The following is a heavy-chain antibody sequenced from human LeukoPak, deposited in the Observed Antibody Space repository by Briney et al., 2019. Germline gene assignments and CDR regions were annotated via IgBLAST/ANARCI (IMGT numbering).Heavy chain of an antibody. J-gene: IGHJ4*02. CDR1: GGTFSSYA. Sequence: GASVKVSCKASGGTFSSYAISWVRQAPGQGLEWMGGIIPIFGTANYAQKFQGRVTITADESTSTAYMELSSLRSEDTAVYYCARGDKGPHHFDYWGQGTLVTVSS. V-gene: IGHV1-69*13. CDR3: ARGDKGPHHFDY. CDR2: IIPIFGTA.